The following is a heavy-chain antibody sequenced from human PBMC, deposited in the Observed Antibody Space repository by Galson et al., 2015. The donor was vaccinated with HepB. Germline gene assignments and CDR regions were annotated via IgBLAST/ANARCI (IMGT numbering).Heavy chain of an antibody. J-gene: IGHJ4*02. D-gene: IGHD3-10*01. V-gene: IGHV1-3*01. Sequence: SVKVSCKASGYTFTNYAMQWVRQAPGQRLDWMGWINAGYGDTRYSQNFPGRVTFTRDTSATKVYMELNGLRSEDTAVYYCARALTRLGSGSLLGYWGQGTLVTVSS. CDR2: INAGYGDT. CDR3: ARALTRLGSGSLLGY. CDR1: GYTFTNYA.